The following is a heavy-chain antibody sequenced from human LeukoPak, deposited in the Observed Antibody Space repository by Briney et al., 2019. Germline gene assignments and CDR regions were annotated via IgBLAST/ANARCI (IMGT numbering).Heavy chain of an antibody. CDR1: GVSSSSSY. V-gene: IGHV4-59*08. CDR2: IFYTGDS. D-gene: IGHD2-21*01. J-gene: IGHJ4*02. Sequence: SETLSLTCTVSGVSSSSSYWRWIRHPPAKGLEWIGYIFYTGDSNHNPSFKSRVSISLDTSKDQISLKLYSVTAADTAVYYCARHRFASPLDSWGQGTLVTVSS. CDR3: ARHRFASPLDS.